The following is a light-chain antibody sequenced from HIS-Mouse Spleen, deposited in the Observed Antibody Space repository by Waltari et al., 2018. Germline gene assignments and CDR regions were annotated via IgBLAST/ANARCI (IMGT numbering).Light chain of an antibody. Sequence: SYELTQPHSVSVSPGQTARITCSGDALPKKYAYGSQQKSGQAPVLVIYDDSKRPSGIPERFSGSSSGTMATLTISGAQVEDEVDYYCYSTDSSGNHRVFGGGTKLTVL. V-gene: IGLV3-10*01. CDR2: DDS. CDR1: ALPKKY. CDR3: YSTDSSGNHRV. J-gene: IGLJ2*01.